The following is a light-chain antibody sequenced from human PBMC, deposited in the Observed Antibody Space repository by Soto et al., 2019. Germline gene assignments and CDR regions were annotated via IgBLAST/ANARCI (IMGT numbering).Light chain of an antibody. V-gene: IGLV2-8*01. J-gene: IGLJ1*01. CDR1: SSDVGGYNY. CDR3: SSYGGYYNSV. CDR2: EVN. Sequence: QSVLTQPPSASGSPGQSVTISCTGTSSDVGGYNYVSWYQQYPGKAPKLMIYEVNKRPSGVPDRFSGSKSGNTASLTVSGLQAEDEADYYCSSYGGYYNSVFGTGTKVTV.